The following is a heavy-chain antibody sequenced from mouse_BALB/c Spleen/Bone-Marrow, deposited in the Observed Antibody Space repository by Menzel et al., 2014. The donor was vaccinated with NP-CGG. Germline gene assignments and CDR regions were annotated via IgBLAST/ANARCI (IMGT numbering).Heavy chain of an antibody. V-gene: IGHV1S29*02. CDR3: ARGRAYYVNYGFAY. Sequence: EVELMESGPELVKPGASVKISCKASGYTFTDYNIHWVKQSHGKSLEWIGYIYPYNGGTAYNQKFKSKATLTVDNSSSTAYMELRSLTSEDSAVYYCARGRAYYVNYGFAYWGQGTLVTVSA. D-gene: IGHD2-10*01. J-gene: IGHJ3*01. CDR1: GYTFTDYN. CDR2: IYPYNGGT.